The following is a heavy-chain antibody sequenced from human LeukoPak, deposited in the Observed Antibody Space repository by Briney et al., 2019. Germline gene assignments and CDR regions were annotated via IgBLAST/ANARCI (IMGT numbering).Heavy chain of an antibody. CDR3: AKEQTSSGFFDY. J-gene: IGHJ4*02. CDR2: ISGSGTRT. V-gene: IGHV3-23*01. Sequence: GGSLRLSCAASGFTFTNYAMSWVRQAPGKGLELVSAISGSGTRTYYADSVKGRFTISRDNSKNTLYLQMNSLRAEDRAVYYCAKEQTSSGFFDYWGQGTLVTVSS. D-gene: IGHD2-2*01. CDR1: GFTFTNYA.